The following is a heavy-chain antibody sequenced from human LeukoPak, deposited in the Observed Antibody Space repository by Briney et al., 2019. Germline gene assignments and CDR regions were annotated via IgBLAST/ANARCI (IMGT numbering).Heavy chain of an antibody. V-gene: IGHV7-4-1*02. J-gene: IGHJ4*02. CDR3: ARNLEWLRTDFDY. Sequence: ASVKVSCKASGYTFTDYAMIWVRQAPGQGLECLGWINTNTGNPTYAPGISGRFVFSLDSSVSRAYLQISSLKAEDTAVYYCARNLEWLRTDFDYWGQGTLVTVSS. D-gene: IGHD5-12*01. CDR2: INTNTGNP. CDR1: GYTFTDYA.